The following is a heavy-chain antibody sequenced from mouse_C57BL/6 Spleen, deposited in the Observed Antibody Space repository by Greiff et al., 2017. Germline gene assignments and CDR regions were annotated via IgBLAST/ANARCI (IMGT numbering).Heavy chain of an antibody. CDR2: IDPSDSET. J-gene: IGHJ3*01. Sequence: QVHVKQPGAELVRPGSSVKLSCKASGYTFTSYWMHWVKQRPIQGLEWIGNIDPSDSETHYNQKFKDKATLTVDKSSSTAYMQLSSLTSEDSAVYYCARQAYYSNPAWFAYWGQGTLVTVSA. CDR3: ARQAYYSNPAWFAY. D-gene: IGHD2-5*01. V-gene: IGHV1-52*01. CDR1: GYTFTSYW.